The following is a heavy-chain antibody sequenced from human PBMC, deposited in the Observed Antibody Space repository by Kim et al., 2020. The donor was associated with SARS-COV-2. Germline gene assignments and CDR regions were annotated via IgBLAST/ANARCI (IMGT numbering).Heavy chain of an antibody. CDR1: GGTFSSYA. Sequence: SVKVSCKASGGTFSSYAISWVRQAPGQGLEWMGGIIPIFGTANYAQKFQGRVTITADESTSTAYMELSSLRSEDTAVYYCARGFPLLEWLPKGDNYYYYGMDVWGQGTTVTVSS. V-gene: IGHV1-69*13. D-gene: IGHD3-3*01. J-gene: IGHJ6*02. CDR2: IIPIFGTA. CDR3: ARGFPLLEWLPKGDNYYYYGMDV.